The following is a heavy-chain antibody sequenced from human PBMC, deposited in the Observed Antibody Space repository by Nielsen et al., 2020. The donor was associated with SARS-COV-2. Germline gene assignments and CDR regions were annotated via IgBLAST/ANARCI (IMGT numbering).Heavy chain of an antibody. CDR1: GFTFSSYS. J-gene: IGHJ6*03. V-gene: IGHV3-21*01. Sequence: GESLKISCAASGFTFSSYSMNWVRQAPGKGLEWVSSISSSSSYIYYADSVKGRFTISRDNAKNSLYLQMNSLRAEDTAVYYCARGGAFYDFWSGYYLTYYYYYYYMDVWGKGTTVTVSS. CDR3: ARGGAFYDFWSGYYLTYYYYYYYMDV. CDR2: ISSSSSYI. D-gene: IGHD3-3*01.